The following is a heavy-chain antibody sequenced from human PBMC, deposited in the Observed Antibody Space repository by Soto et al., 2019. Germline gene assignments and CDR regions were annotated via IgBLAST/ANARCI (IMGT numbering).Heavy chain of an antibody. D-gene: IGHD2-15*01. Sequence: ASVKVSCKASGYTFTSYYMHWVRQAPGQGLEWMGIINPSGGSTSYAQKFQGRVTMTRDTSTSTVYMELSSLRSEDTAVYYCASFRTTGYCSGGSCRYFDYWGQGTLVTVSS. J-gene: IGHJ4*02. V-gene: IGHV1-46*03. CDR3: ASFRTTGYCSGGSCRYFDY. CDR2: INPSGGST. CDR1: GYTFTSYY.